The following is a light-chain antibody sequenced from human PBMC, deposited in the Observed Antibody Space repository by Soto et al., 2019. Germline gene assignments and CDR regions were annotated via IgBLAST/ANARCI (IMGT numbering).Light chain of an antibody. CDR2: GAS. CDR3: QQFGNSVT. J-gene: IGKJ4*01. Sequence: EIVLTQSPGTLSLSPGERATLSCMASQSVASNYLAWYQQKPGQAPRLLIYGASSRATGIPDRFRGSGSVTDFTLTISRLEPEDFAVYYCQQFGNSVTFGGGTKVEIK. CDR1: QSVASNY. V-gene: IGKV3-20*01.